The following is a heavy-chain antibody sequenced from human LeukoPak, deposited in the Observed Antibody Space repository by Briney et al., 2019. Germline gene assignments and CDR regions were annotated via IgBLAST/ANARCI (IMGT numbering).Heavy chain of an antibody. CDR3: AAASYVRYDSPYYYYYYYMDV. Sequence: PGGSLRLSCAASGFTFSSYGMHWVRQAPGKGLEWVAFIRYDGSNKYYADSVKGRFTISRGNSKNTLYLQMNSLRAEDTAVYYCAAASYVRYDSPYYYYYYYMDVWGKGTTVTVSS. CDR2: IRYDGSNK. CDR1: GFTFSSYG. D-gene: IGHD5-18*01. J-gene: IGHJ6*03. V-gene: IGHV3-30*02.